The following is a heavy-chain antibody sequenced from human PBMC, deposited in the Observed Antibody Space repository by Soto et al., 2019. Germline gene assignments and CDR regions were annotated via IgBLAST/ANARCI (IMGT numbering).Heavy chain of an antibody. CDR3: AREGLDTAGFFDI. V-gene: IGHV3-74*01. J-gene: IGHJ3*02. CDR2: INSDGSRS. D-gene: IGHD6-13*01. CDR1: GFTFSNYW. Sequence: EVQLVESGGGLAQPGGSLRLSCAASGFTFSNYWMHWVRRAPGKGLEWVSRINSDGSRSTYGDSVKGRFTVSRDTAKNTLYLQMNSLRVDDTAVYYCAREGLDTAGFFDIWGQGTMVIVSS.